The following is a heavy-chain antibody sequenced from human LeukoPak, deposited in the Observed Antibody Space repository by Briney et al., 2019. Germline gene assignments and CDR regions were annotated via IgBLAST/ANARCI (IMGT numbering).Heavy chain of an antibody. J-gene: IGHJ4*02. Sequence: PGGSLRLSCAASGFTFSNYAMSWVRQAPGKGLEWVSAISGSGGSTYYADSVKGRFTISRDNSKNTLYLQTNSLRAEDTAVYYCAKVSVAAVVVPAALDYWGQGTLVTVSS. CDR3: AKVSVAAVVVPAALDY. CDR2: ISGSGGST. D-gene: IGHD2-2*01. V-gene: IGHV3-23*01. CDR1: GFTFSNYA.